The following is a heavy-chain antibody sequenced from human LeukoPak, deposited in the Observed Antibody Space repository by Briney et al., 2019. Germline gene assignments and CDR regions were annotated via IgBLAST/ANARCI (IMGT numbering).Heavy chain of an antibody. CDR3: ARAQDIVVVPAASYNWFDP. CDR2: NIPIFGTA. D-gene: IGHD2-2*01. J-gene: IGHJ5*02. V-gene: IGHV1-69*13. CDR1: GGTFSSYA. Sequence: GAAVKVSCKASGGTFSSYAFSWVRQAPGQGLEWMGGNIPIFGTANYAQKFQGRVTITADESTSTAYMELSSLRSEDTAVYYCARAQDIVVVPAASYNWFDPWGQGTLVTVSS.